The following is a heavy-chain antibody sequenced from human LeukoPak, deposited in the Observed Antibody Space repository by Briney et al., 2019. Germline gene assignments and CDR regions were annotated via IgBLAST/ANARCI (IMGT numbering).Heavy chain of an antibody. CDR3: ARDRQYYYDSSGIDY. V-gene: IGHV4-34*01. CDR1: GGSFTDYY. J-gene: IGHJ4*02. D-gene: IGHD3-22*01. Sequence: SETLSLTCAVYGGSFTDYYWSWIRQPPGKGLEWIGEINHSGSTNYNPSLKSRVTISVDTPKSQFSLRLSSVTAADTAVYYCARDRQYYYDSSGIDYWGQGTLVTVSS. CDR2: INHSGST.